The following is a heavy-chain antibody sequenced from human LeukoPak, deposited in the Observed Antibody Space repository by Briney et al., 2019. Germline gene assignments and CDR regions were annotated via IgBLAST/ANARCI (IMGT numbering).Heavy chain of an antibody. D-gene: IGHD6-6*01. V-gene: IGHV3-30*04. CDR3: ARDLYAARPGLVHYYYYYMDV. CDR1: GFTFSSYA. CDR2: ISYDGSNK. J-gene: IGHJ6*03. Sequence: GGSLRLSCAASGFTFSSYAMHWVRLAPGKGLEWVAVISYDGSNKYYADSVKGRFTISRDNSKNTLYLQMNSLRAEDTAVYYCARDLYAARPGLVHYYYYYMDVWGKGTTVTVSS.